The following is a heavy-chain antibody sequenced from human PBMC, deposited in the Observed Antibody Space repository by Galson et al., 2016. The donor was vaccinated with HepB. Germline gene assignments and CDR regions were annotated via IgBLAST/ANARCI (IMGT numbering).Heavy chain of an antibody. Sequence: SLRLSCAASGFTFSTYWMSWVRQTPGKGLEWVANINPLGSQKYCVDSVKGRFTVSRDNAKNSLSLQMNSLRVDDTAVSYCVGVGPTSPVWVGYWGQGTLVTFSS. CDR1: GFTFSTYW. CDR2: INPLGSQK. CDR3: VGVGPTSPVWVGY. J-gene: IGHJ4*02. V-gene: IGHV3-7*04. D-gene: IGHD3-16*01.